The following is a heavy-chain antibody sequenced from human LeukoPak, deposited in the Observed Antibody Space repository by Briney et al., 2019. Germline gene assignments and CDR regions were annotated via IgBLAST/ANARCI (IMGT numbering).Heavy chain of an antibody. CDR1: GFTFSSYA. CDR3: AGGSSWYRGIDY. D-gene: IGHD6-13*01. CDR2: ISTNGGST. J-gene: IGHJ4*02. Sequence: RAGGSLRLSCAASGFTFSSYAMYWVRQAPGKGLEYVSAISTNGGSTYYANSVKGRFTISRDNSKNTLYLQMSSLRAEDMAVYYCAGGSSWYRGIDYWGQGTLVTVSS. V-gene: IGHV3-64*01.